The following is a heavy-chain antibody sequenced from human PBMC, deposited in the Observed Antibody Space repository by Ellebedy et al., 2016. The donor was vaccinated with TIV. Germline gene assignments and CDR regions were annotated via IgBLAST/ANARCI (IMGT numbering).Heavy chain of an antibody. CDR3: ATVSYNRPGSIIGHFFDY. J-gene: IGHJ4*02. CDR1: GDSMTNQY. V-gene: IGHV4-59*11. D-gene: IGHD3-10*01. CDR2: VHYSGTT. Sequence: SETLSLXXSVSGDSMTNQYWSWIRQPPGKRLEWIGYVHYSGTTDYNPSLRSRVTISLDTSKNHFSLKLTSVTAADTAVYYCATVSYNRPGSIIGHFFDYWGQGTLVTVSS.